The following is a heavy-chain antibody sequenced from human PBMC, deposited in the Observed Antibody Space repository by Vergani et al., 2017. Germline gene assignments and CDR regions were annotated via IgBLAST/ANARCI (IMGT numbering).Heavy chain of an antibody. CDR1: GGTFSSYT. Sequence: QVQLVQSGAEVKKPGSSVKVSCKASGGTFSSYTISWVRQAPGQGLEWMGRIIPILGIANYAQKFQGRVTMTRDTSTSTVYMELSSLRSEDTAVYYCARDWRDGDSDAFDIWGQGTMVTVSS. D-gene: IGHD3-3*01. CDR3: ARDWRDGDSDAFDI. V-gene: IGHV1-69*08. CDR2: IIPILGIA. J-gene: IGHJ3*02.